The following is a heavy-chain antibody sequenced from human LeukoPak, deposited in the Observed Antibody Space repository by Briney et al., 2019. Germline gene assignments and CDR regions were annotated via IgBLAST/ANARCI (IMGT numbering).Heavy chain of an antibody. Sequence: GRSLRLSCAASGFTFSTYAMSWVRQAPGKGLEWVSGINDTGRGTYYADSVKGRFTIPRDNSKNTLYLQMNSLRAEDTAVYYCAKDLLMVYATTFDPWGQGTLVTVSS. D-gene: IGHD2-8*01. V-gene: IGHV3-23*01. CDR2: INDTGRGT. J-gene: IGHJ5*02. CDR3: AKDLLMVYATTFDP. CDR1: GFTFSTYA.